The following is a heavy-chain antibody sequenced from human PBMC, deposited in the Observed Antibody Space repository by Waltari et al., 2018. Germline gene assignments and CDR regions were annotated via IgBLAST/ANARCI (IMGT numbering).Heavy chain of an antibody. D-gene: IGHD6-13*01. CDR2: IYHSGST. V-gene: IGHV4-38-2*01. Sequence: QVQLQESGPGLVKPSEILSITCAVSGYSISSGYYWGWIRQPPGKGLEWNGIIYHSGSTYYNPALKSRVTRSVDTSKNQFSLKLSSVTAADTAVYYCARRIAAAGTPFDYWGQGTLVTVSS. J-gene: IGHJ4*02. CDR3: ARRIAAAGTPFDY. CDR1: GYSISSGYY.